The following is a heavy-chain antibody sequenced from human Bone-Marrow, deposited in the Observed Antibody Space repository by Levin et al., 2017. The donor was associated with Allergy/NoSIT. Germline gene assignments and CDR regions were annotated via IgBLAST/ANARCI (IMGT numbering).Heavy chain of an antibody. J-gene: IGHJ4*02. V-gene: IGHV4-4*07. CDR3: ARDSGGSGYPDY. CDR1: CGSISSFY. Sequence: SQTLSLTCTVSCGSISSFYWSWIRQPAGKGLEWIGRIYSSGRTDYQSSLKSRVTMSLDTSKNQVSLKLASVTAADTALYYCARDSGGSGYPDYWGQGTLVTVSS. CDR2: IYSSGRT. D-gene: IGHD3-22*01.